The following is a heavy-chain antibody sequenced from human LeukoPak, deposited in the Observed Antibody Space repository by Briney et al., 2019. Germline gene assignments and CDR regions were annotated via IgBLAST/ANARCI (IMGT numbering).Heavy chain of an antibody. CDR2: IRYDGSNK. D-gene: IGHD3-22*01. Sequence: GESLRLSCAASGFTFSSYAMHWVRQAPGKGLEWVAFIRYDGSNKYYADSVKGRFTISRDNSKNTLYLQMNSLRAEDTAVYYCAKDIRYYDSSGYYYQEGYFDYWGQGTLVTVSS. V-gene: IGHV3-30*02. CDR1: GFTFSSYA. J-gene: IGHJ4*02. CDR3: AKDIRYYDSSGYYYQEGYFDY.